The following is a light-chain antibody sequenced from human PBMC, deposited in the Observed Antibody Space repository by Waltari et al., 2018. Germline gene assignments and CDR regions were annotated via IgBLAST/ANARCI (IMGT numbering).Light chain of an antibody. CDR3: QQAWT. V-gene: IGKV1-5*03. Sequence: MTQSPSTLSASVGDRVTITCRASQTINTWLAWYQQKPGKAPNLLIYRTSTLESGVPSRFSGSGSGTEFTLTISSLQPDDFATYYCQQAWTFGQGTKVEIK. CDR1: QTINTW. CDR2: RTS. J-gene: IGKJ1*01.